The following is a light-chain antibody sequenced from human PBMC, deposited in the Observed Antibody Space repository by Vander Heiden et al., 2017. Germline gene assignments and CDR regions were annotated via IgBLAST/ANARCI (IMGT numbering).Light chain of an antibody. CDR2: WAS. Sequence: DIVMTQSPDSLAVSLGERATINCKSSQSVLYSSNNKNYLAWYQQKPGQPPKLLIYWASTRESGVPDRFSGSGSGTDFTHTISSLQAEDVAVYYCQQDDSTPRTFGQGTKVEIK. CDR3: QQDDSTPRT. CDR1: QSVLYSSNNKNY. J-gene: IGKJ1*01. V-gene: IGKV4-1*01.